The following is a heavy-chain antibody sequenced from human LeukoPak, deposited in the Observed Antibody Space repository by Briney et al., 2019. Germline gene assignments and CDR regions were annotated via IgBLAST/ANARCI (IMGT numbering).Heavy chain of an antibody. Sequence: GGSLRLSCAASGFTFSSYWMHWVHQAPGKGLVWVSRINSDGGSTSYADSVKGRFTISRDNAKNTLYLQMNSLRAEDTAVYYCAREVNSGSYYYFDYWGQGTLVTVSS. CDR3: AREVNSGSYYYFDY. CDR2: INSDGGST. D-gene: IGHD1-26*01. V-gene: IGHV3-74*01. CDR1: GFTFSSYW. J-gene: IGHJ4*02.